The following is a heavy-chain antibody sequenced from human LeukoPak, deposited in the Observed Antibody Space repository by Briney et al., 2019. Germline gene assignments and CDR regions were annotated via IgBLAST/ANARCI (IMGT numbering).Heavy chain of an antibody. Sequence: ASVKVSCKASGYTFTSYDINWVRQAPGQGLEWMGIINPSGGSTSYAQKFQGRVTMTRDTSTSTVYMELSSLRSEDTAVYYCARGDVVVPAANVWGQGTLVTVSS. V-gene: IGHV1-46*01. CDR3: ARGDVVVPAANV. CDR1: GYTFTSYD. J-gene: IGHJ4*02. D-gene: IGHD2-2*01. CDR2: INPSGGST.